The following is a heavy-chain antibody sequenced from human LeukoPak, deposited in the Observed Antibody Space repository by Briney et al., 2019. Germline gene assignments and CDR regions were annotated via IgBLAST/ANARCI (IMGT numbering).Heavy chain of an antibody. V-gene: IGHV4-39*01. CDR2: IYYSGST. CDR1: GGSFSSSSYY. J-gene: IGHJ4*02. CDR3: ARTIFGVVAAGY. D-gene: IGHD3-3*01. Sequence: SETLSLTCTVSGGSFSSSSYYWGWIRQPPGKGLEWIGSIYYSGSTYYNPSLKSRVTISVDTSKNQFSLKLSSVTAADTAVYYCARTIFGVVAAGYWGQGTLVTVSS.